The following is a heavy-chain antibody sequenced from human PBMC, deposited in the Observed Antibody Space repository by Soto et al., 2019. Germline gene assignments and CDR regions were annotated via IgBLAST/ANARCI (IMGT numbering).Heavy chain of an antibody. D-gene: IGHD1-1*01. V-gene: IGHV4-61*01. CDR2: IYYSGNT. CDR1: GGSISSSSYY. CDR3: ARDRNWKGYYGMDV. Sequence: SETLSLTCTVSGGSISSSSYYWSWIRQPPGKGLEWIGYIYYSGNTNYNPSLKSRVTISVDTSKNQFSLKLSSVTAADTAVYYCARDRNWKGYYGMDVWGQGTTVTVSS. J-gene: IGHJ6*02.